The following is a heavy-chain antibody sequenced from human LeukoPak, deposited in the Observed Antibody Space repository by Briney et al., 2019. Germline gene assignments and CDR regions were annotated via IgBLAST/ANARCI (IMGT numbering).Heavy chain of an antibody. J-gene: IGHJ6*03. V-gene: IGHV4-4*07. CDR3: ARAGSNYVYYYYYMDV. Sequence: YPSGSTNYNPSLQSRVTMSVDTSKNQFSLKLSSVTAADTAVYYCARAGSNYVYYYYYMDVWGKGTTVTVSS. D-gene: IGHD4-11*01. CDR2: YPSGST.